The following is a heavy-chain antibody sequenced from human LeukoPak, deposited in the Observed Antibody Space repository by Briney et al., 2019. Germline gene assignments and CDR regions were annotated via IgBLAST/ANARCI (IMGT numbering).Heavy chain of an antibody. D-gene: IGHD5-18*01. CDR2: ISSSSPYI. Sequence: GGSLRLSCAASGFSFSSYSMNWVRQAPGKGLEWVASISSSSPYIYYTDSVKGRFTISRDNAKNSLYLQMNSLRAEDTAVYYCARLYSRVGPFDYWGQGTLVTVSS. J-gene: IGHJ4*02. CDR1: GFSFSSYS. V-gene: IGHV3-21*01. CDR3: ARLYSRVGPFDY.